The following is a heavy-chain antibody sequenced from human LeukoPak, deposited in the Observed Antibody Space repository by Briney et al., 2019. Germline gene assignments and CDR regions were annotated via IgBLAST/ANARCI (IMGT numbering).Heavy chain of an antibody. Sequence: GGSLRLSCVASGFTFRRYWMTWVRQAPGKKPEWVANIKEDGSEKYYDDSVRGRFTISRDNAKNTLYLDMNSLRAEDTAVYYCARDSMGQLLNYFYYHMDVWGKGTTVTVSS. J-gene: IGHJ6*03. CDR1: GFTFRRYW. D-gene: IGHD2-2*01. CDR3: ARDSMGQLLNYFYYHMDV. V-gene: IGHV3-7*01. CDR2: IKEDGSEK.